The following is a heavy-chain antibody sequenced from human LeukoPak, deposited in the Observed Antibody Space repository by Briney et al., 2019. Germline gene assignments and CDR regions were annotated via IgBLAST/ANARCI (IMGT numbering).Heavy chain of an antibody. D-gene: IGHD6-13*01. Sequence: GGSLRLSCAASGFTFSSYEMNWVRQAPGKGLEWVSYISSSGSTIYYADSVKGRFTISRDNAKNSLYLQMNSLRAEDMALYYCAKDRKSSWYSVVFDYWGQGTLVTVSS. CDR1: GFTFSSYE. CDR3: AKDRKSSWYSVVFDY. J-gene: IGHJ4*02. CDR2: ISSSGSTI. V-gene: IGHV3-48*03.